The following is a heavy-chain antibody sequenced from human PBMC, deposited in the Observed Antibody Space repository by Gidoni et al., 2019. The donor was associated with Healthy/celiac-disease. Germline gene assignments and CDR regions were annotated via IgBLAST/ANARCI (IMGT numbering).Heavy chain of an antibody. CDR2: INAGNGNT. D-gene: IGHD2-2*01. CDR1: GYTFTSYA. J-gene: IGHJ6*02. CDR3: ARDKGYCSSTSCYVPSYYYGMDV. Sequence: QVQLVQSGAEVKKPGASVKVSCKASGYTFTSYAMHWVRQAPGQRLEWMGWINAGNGNTKYSQKFQGRVTITRDTSASTAYMELSSLRSEDTAVYYCARDKGYCSSTSCYVPSYYYGMDVWGQGTTVTVSS. V-gene: IGHV1-3*01.